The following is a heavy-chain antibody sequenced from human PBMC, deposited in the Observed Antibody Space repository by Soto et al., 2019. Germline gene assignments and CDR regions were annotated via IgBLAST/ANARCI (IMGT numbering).Heavy chain of an antibody. CDR1: GGSISSSSYY. CDR2: IYYSGST. V-gene: IGHV4-39*01. J-gene: IGHJ4*02. CDR3: ARLGHDYSNLLADY. Sequence: PSETLSLTCTVSGGSISSSSYYWGWIRQPPGKGLEWIGSIYYSGSTYYNPSLKSRVTISVDTSKNQFSLKLSSVTAADTAVYYCARLGHDYSNLLADYWGQGTLVT. D-gene: IGHD4-4*01.